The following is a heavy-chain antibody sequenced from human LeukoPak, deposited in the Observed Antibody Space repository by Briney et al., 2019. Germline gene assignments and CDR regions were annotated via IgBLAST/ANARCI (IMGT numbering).Heavy chain of an antibody. CDR3: AKTGGTYYDFWSGYRNYGMDV. J-gene: IGHJ6*02. Sequence: GGSLRLSCAASGFTFSSYWMHWVRQTPGRGLVWVARINTDGTIIDYADSVQGRFTISRDNAKNTLYLQMNSLRAEDTAVYYCAKTGGTYYDFWSGYRNYGMDVWGQGTTVTVSS. V-gene: IGHV3-74*01. D-gene: IGHD3-3*01. CDR1: GFTFSSYW. CDR2: INTDGTII.